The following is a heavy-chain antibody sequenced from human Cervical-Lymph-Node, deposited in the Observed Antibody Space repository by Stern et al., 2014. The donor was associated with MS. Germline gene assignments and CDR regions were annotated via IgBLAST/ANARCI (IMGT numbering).Heavy chain of an antibody. Sequence: QVQLVQSGSELKKPGASVKVSCTGHGYRFTSYGMNWVRQAPGQGLECMGRINTNTGNPTYAQDFTGRFVFSLDTSVSTAYLEITSLKAEDTAVYYCLSDYNWGQGTLVTVSS. CDR3: LSDYN. J-gene: IGHJ4*02. V-gene: IGHV7-4-1*02. D-gene: IGHD5-24*01. CDR2: INTNTGNP. CDR1: GYRFTSYG.